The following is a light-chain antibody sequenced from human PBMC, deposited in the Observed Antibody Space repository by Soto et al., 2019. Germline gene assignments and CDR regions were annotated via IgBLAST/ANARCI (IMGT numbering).Light chain of an antibody. V-gene: IGLV2-14*01. CDR3: TSYTSSGTWR. J-gene: IGLJ3*02. CDR2: EVN. CDR1: SSDVGGYDY. Sequence: QSVLTQPASVSGSPGQSITISCTGTSSDVGGYDYVSWYQHHPGKAPKVIIYEVNNRPSGVSNRFSGSKSGNTASLTISGLQADYEADYYCTSYTSSGTWRFGGGTKVTVL.